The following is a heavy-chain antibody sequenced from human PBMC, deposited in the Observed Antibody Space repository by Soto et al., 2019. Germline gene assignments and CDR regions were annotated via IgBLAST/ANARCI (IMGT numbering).Heavy chain of an antibody. D-gene: IGHD2-2*01. Sequence: QVQLQESGPGLVKPSQTLSLTCTVSGGSISSGGYYWSWIRQHPGKGLEWIGYIYYSGSTYYNPXXXXXXXXXXXXXXXXXXXXXXXXXXXXXXXXXCARVPDYWGQGTLVTVSS. CDR1: GGSISSGGYY. J-gene: IGHJ4*02. CDR2: IYYSGST. CDR3: ARVPDY. V-gene: IGHV4-31*01.